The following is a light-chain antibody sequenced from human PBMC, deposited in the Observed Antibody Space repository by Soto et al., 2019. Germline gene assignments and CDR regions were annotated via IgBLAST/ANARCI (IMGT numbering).Light chain of an antibody. V-gene: IGKV3-20*01. CDR2: GAS. J-gene: IGKJ1*01. Sequence: IIFTQSPDTPSFSPGERATLSCRASQTVSSNYLAWCQQRPGQAPRLLIYGASTRAAGIPDRFSGSGSGTDFTLTISRLEPEDFAVYYCRQYDSSPKTFGQGTKVDI. CDR3: RQYDSSPKT. CDR1: QTVSSNY.